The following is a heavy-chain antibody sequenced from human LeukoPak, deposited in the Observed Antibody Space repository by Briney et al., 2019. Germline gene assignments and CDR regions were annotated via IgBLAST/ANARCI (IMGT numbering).Heavy chain of an antibody. CDR3: ATGETGSTLGGY. Sequence: SETLSLTCTVSGGSISSYYWSWIRQPPGKGLVWIGYIYDNGNTNYNPSLKSRVTISVDTSKNQFSLKLSSVTAADTAVYYCATGETGSTLGGYWGQGTLVTVSS. J-gene: IGHJ4*02. V-gene: IGHV4-59*03. CDR2: IYDNGNT. CDR1: GGSISSYY. D-gene: IGHD1-1*01.